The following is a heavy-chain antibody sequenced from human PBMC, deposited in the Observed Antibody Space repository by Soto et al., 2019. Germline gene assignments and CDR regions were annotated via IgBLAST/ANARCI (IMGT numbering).Heavy chain of an antibody. D-gene: IGHD1-1*01. J-gene: IGHJ4*02. CDR3: ARFVTTGTTFDY. CDR2: IDPSDSYT. CDR1: GYSFTSYW. V-gene: IGHV5-10-1*01. Sequence: PGESLKIACKGSGYSFTSYWISWVRQMPGKGLEWMGRIDPSDSYTNYSPSFQGHVTISADKSISTAYLQWSSLKASDTAMYYCARFVTTGTTFDYWGQGTLVTVSS.